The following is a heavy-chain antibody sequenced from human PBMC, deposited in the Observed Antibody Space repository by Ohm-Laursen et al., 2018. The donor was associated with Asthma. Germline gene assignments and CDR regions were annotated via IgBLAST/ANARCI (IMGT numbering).Heavy chain of an antibody. CDR2: ISADTGNT. V-gene: IGHV1-18*04. CDR3: ARDLERYYYDSSGPGGGV. D-gene: IGHD3-22*01. CDR1: GYTFSSFG. J-gene: IGHJ6*02. Sequence: SVKVSCKASGYTFSSFGIFWVRQAPGQGLEWMGWISADTGNTNYAQKLQGRVTMTTDTSTRTAYMELRSLRSDDTAVYYCARDLERYYYDSSGPGGGVWGQGTTVTVSS.